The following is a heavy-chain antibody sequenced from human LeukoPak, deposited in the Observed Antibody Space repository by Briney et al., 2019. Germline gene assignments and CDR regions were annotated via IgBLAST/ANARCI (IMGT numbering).Heavy chain of an antibody. V-gene: IGHV1-46*01. J-gene: IGHJ4*02. CDR1: GYTFTNYY. CDR2: INHSGNST. CDR3: ARGYSSTYRIDY. Sequence: ASVKVSFKASGYTFTNYYMHWLRPAPGQGLEWMGIINHSGNSTRYEQKFQDRVTMTRETSTRTVYMELSSLRSEDTAVYYCARGYSSTYRIDYWGQGTLVTVSS. D-gene: IGHD2/OR15-2a*01.